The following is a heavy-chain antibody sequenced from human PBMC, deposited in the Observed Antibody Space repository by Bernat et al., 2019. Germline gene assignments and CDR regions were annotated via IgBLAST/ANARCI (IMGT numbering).Heavy chain of an antibody. D-gene: IGHD3-22*01. J-gene: IGHJ3*02. CDR3: ARDSQNYDSDAFDI. CDR1: GFTFSSYE. V-gene: IGHV3-48*03. CDR2: ISSSGSTI. Sequence: EVQLVESGGGLVQPGGSLRLSCAASGFTFSSYEMNWVRQAPGKGLEWVSYISSSGSTIYYADSVKGRFTISRDNAKNSLYLQMNSLRAEDTAVYYCARDSQNYDSDAFDIWGQGTMVTVSS.